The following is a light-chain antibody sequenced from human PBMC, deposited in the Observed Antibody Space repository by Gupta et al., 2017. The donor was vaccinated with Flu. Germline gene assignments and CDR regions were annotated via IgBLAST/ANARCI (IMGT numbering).Light chain of an antibody. Sequence: QSALTQPPSASGSPGQSVTISCTGTRSDVGGYNYVSWYQQHPGKAPKFMITEVSKRPSGVPDRFSGSKSGNTASLTISGLQAEDEADYYCSSYAGSNNLVFGGGTRLTVL. CDR1: RSDVGGYNY. CDR2: EVS. CDR3: SSYAGSNNLV. J-gene: IGLJ2*01. V-gene: IGLV2-8*01.